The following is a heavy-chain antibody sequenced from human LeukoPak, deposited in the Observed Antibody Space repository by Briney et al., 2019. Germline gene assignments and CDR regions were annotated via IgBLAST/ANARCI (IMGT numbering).Heavy chain of an antibody. Sequence: GGSLRLSCAASGFTFSSYWMSWVRQAPGKGLEWVANIKQDGSEENFVDSVKGRFTISRDNAKKSLYLQMNSLRAEDTAVYYCARGSSAGASLRHDYWGQGTLVSVSS. V-gene: IGHV3-7*01. CDR1: GFTFSSYW. CDR2: IKQDGSEE. D-gene: IGHD1-26*01. J-gene: IGHJ4*02. CDR3: ARGSSAGASLRHDY.